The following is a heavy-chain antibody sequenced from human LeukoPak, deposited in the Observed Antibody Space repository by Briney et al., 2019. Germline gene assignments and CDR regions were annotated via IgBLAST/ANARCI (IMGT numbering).Heavy chain of an antibody. D-gene: IGHD1-26*01. CDR1: GGSISSSSYY. V-gene: IGHV4-39*01. CDR2: IYYSGST. CDR3: ARLGWELLVRGYYFDY. J-gene: IGHJ4*02. Sequence: SETLSLTCTVSGGSISSSSYYWGWIRQPPGKGLEWIGSIYYSGSTYYNPSLKSRVTISVDTSKNQFSLKLSSVTAADTAVYYCARLGWELLVRGYYFDYWGQGTLVTVSS.